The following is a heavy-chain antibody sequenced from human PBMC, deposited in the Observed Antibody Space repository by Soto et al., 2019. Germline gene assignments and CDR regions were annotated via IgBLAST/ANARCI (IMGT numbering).Heavy chain of an antibody. V-gene: IGHV1-2*02. D-gene: IGHD3-16*02. CDR2: INPNSGGT. CDR3: ARVLGYDYVWGSYRLDY. Sequence: ASVKVSCKASGYTFTDYYMHWVRQAPGQGLEWMGWINPNSGGTNYAQKFQGRVTMTRDTSTSTAYMELSRLRSDDTAVYYCARVLGYDYVWGSYRLDYWGQGTLVTVSS. CDR1: GYTFTDYY. J-gene: IGHJ4*02.